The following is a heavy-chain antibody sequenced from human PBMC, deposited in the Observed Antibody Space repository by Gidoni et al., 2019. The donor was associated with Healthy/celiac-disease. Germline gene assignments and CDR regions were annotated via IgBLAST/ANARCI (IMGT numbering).Heavy chain of an antibody. CDR3: ARFFRLYYMDV. D-gene: IGHD6-25*01. V-gene: IGHV4-39*01. CDR2: IYYSGST. J-gene: IGHJ6*03. Sequence: QLQLQESGPGLVKPSETLSLTCTVSGGSISSSSYYWGWIRQPPGKGLEWIGSIYYSGSTYYNPSLKSRVTISVDTSKNQFSLKLSSVTAADTAVYYCARFFRLYYMDVWGKGTTVTVSS. CDR1: GGSISSSSYY.